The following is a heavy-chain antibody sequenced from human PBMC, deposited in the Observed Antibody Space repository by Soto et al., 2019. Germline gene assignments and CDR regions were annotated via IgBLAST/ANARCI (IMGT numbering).Heavy chain of an antibody. CDR2: ISAYNGNT. J-gene: IGHJ6*02. D-gene: IGHD3-3*01. CDR1: GYTFTSYG. Sequence: ASVKVSCKASGYTFTSYGISWVRQAPGQGLEWMGWISAYNGNTNYAQKLQGRVTMTTDTSTSTAYMELRSLRSDDTAVYYCATTIFGVVIIDYYYYGMDVWGQGTTVTVSS. CDR3: ATTIFGVVIIDYYYYGMDV. V-gene: IGHV1-18*01.